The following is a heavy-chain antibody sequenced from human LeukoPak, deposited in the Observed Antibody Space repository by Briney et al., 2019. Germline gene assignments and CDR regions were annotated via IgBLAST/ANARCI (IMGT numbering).Heavy chain of an antibody. CDR3: ARHPDLILTTDS. CDR1: GYSFSSYW. CDR2: IDPSDSYT. Sequence: GESLKISCKGSGYSFSSYWISWVRQMPGKSLEWMGRIDPSDSYTDYSPSFQGHVTISADKSISTAYLQWSSLKASDTAMYYCARHPDLILTTDSWGQGTLVTVSS. V-gene: IGHV5-10-1*01. D-gene: IGHD3-9*01. J-gene: IGHJ5*01.